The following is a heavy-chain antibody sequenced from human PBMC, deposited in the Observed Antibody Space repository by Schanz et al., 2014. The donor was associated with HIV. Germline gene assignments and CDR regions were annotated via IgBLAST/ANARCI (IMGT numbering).Heavy chain of an antibody. CDR2: IFYTGST. D-gene: IGHD3-22*01. Sequence: QVQLQESGPGLVKPSETLSLTCTVSGGSVSTNNYFWSWIRQPPGKGLEWIGYIFYTGSTGYNPSLKSQASISVDTSKNQFSLKLRSVTAADTAVYFCASYDSSGYYKGPFDFWGQGTPVTVSS. V-gene: IGHV4-61*01. CDR3: ASYDSSGYYKGPFDF. J-gene: IGHJ4*02. CDR1: GGSVSTNNYF.